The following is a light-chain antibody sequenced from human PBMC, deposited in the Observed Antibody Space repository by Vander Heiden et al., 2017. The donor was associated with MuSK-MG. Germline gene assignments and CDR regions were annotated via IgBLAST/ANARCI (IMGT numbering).Light chain of an antibody. CDR2: AAS. J-gene: IGKJ4*01. CDR1: QGISSY. Sequence: LHLPPPPPFLSASVRDRVTIPYRASQGISSYVAWYQQKPGKAPKLLIYAASTLQSGIPSRFSGSGSGTEFTLTISSLQPEDFATYYCQQHNSYPLTFGGGTKVEIK. V-gene: IGKV1-9*01. CDR3: QQHNSYPLT.